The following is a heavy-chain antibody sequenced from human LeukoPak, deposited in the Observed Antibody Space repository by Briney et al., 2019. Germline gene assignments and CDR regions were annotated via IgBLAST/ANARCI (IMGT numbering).Heavy chain of an antibody. CDR3: AREGRDGSVGASDI. Sequence: SETLSLTCTVSGGSISSYYWSWIRQPPGKGLEWIGYIYYSGSTNYNPSLKSRVTISVDTSKNQFSLKLSSVTAADTAVYYCAREGRDGSVGASDIWGQGTMVTVSS. D-gene: IGHD5-24*01. J-gene: IGHJ3*02. V-gene: IGHV4-59*01. CDR1: GGSISSYY. CDR2: IYYSGST.